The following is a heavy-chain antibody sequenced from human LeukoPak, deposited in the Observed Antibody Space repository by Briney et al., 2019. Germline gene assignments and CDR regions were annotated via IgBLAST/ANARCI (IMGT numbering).Heavy chain of an antibody. V-gene: IGHV4-34*01. CDR2: INHSRST. CDR3: ARRPRGVFIKSWFDS. CDR1: GRSLSAYY. D-gene: IGHD3-10*01. J-gene: IGHJ5*01. Sequence: PSQTLSLTCAVYGRSLSAYYWSWVRQPPGRRLEWIGEINHSRSTNYNQSLKSRVTIILDTSKNQFSLNLSSVTAADTAVYYCARRPRGVFIKSWFDSWGQGTLVTVSS.